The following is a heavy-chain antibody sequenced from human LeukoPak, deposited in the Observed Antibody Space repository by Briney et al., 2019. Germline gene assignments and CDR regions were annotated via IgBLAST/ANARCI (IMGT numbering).Heavy chain of an antibody. J-gene: IGHJ4*02. Sequence: ASVKVSCKASGYTFSAYYMHWVRQAPGQGLEWMGWINPNSGNTGYAQKFQGRVTITRNTSISTAYMELSSLRSEDTAVYYCARSPDSSSLTLDYWGQGTLVTVSS. D-gene: IGHD2-21*01. CDR2: INPNSGNT. V-gene: IGHV1-8*03. CDR1: GYTFSAYY. CDR3: ARSPDSSSLTLDY.